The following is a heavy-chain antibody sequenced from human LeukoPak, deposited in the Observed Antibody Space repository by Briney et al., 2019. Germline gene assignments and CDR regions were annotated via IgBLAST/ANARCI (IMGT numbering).Heavy chain of an antibody. V-gene: IGHV4-39*07. J-gene: IGHJ3*02. D-gene: IGHD3-22*01. Sequence: SETLSLTCTVSGGSISSSSYYWGWIRQPPGKGLEWIGSIYYSGSTYYNPSLKSRVTISVDRSKNQFSLKLSSVTAADTAVYYCARGADSSGYYNHAFDIWGQGTMVTVSS. CDR3: ARGADSSGYYNHAFDI. CDR2: IYYSGST. CDR1: GGSISSSSYY.